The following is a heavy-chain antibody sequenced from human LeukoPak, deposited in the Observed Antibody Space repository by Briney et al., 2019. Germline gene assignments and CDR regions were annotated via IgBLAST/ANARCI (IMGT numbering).Heavy chain of an antibody. J-gene: IGHJ4*02. Sequence: GGSLRLSCAASGFTFSSYGMHWVRQAPGKGLEWVAVISYDGSNKYYADSVKGRFTISRDNSKNTLYLQMNSLRAEGTAVYYCATARNDYSNYMDYWGQGTLVTVSS. D-gene: IGHD4-11*01. CDR2: ISYDGSNK. V-gene: IGHV3-30*03. CDR1: GFTFSSYG. CDR3: ATARNDYSNYMDY.